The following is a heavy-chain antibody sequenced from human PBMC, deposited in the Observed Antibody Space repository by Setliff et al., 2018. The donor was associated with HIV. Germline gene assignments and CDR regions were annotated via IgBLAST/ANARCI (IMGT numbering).Heavy chain of an antibody. Sequence: HGESLKISCKGSGYRFTNYWIGWVRQMPGKGLEWMGIINPGDFDIRYSPSFQGQVTISVDKSITTAYLQWSSLKASDTAIYYCAKKGGDQWLFGGYAFDIWGQGTMVTVSS. CDR2: INPGDFDI. CDR3: AKKGGDQWLFGGYAFDI. V-gene: IGHV5-51*01. J-gene: IGHJ3*02. D-gene: IGHD3-22*01. CDR1: GYRFTNYW.